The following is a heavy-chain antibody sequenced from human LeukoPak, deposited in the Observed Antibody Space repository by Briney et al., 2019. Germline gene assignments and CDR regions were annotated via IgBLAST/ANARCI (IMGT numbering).Heavy chain of an antibody. D-gene: IGHD2-2*01. J-gene: IGHJ4*02. V-gene: IGHV4-34*01. CDR2: INHSGST. Sequence: SETLSLTCAVYGGSFSGYYWSWIRQPPGKGLEWIGEINHSGSTNYNPSLKSRVTISVETSKIQFSLKLSSVTAADSAVYYCARDSCSSTSCRRKFDNWGQGTLVTVSS. CDR1: GGSFSGYY. CDR3: ARDSCSSTSCRRKFDN.